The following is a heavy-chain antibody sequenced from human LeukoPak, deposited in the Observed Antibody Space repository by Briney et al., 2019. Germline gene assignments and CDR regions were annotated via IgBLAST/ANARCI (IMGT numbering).Heavy chain of an antibody. CDR3: ARLEGAYCGGDCFSGIGY. CDR2: IYPDDSDT. J-gene: IGHJ4*02. Sequence: GASLKISCKGSGYSFTSYWIAWVRQMPGKGLEWMGIIYPDDSDTRYSPSFQGQVTISADKSISTAYLQWSSLKASDTAMYYCARLEGAYCGGDCFSGIGYWGQGTLVTVSS. V-gene: IGHV5-51*01. CDR1: GYSFTSYW. D-gene: IGHD2-21*02.